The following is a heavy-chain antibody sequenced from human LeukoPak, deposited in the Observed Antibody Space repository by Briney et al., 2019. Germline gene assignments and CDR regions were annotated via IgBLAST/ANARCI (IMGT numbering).Heavy chain of an antibody. V-gene: IGHV3-49*04. CDR3: TRYSSGWPFDY. D-gene: IGHD6-19*01. J-gene: IGHJ4*02. CDR2: IRSKAYGGTT. CDR1: GFTFGDYA. Sequence: GGSLRLSCTASGFTFGDYAMSWVRQAPGKGLEWVGFIRSKAYGGTTEYAASVKGRFTISRDDSKSIAYLQMNSLKTEDTAVYYCTRYSSGWPFDYWGQGTLVTVSS.